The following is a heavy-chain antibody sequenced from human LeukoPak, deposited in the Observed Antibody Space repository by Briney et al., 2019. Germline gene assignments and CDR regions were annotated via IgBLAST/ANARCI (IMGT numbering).Heavy chain of an antibody. J-gene: IGHJ4*02. Sequence: GGSLRLSCAASGFTFSSYGMHWVRQAPGKGLEWVAVTSYDGSNKYYADSVKGRFTISRDNSKNTLYLQMNSLRAEDTAVYFCAKGGLMVYARSYFDYWGQGTLVTVSS. CDR2: TSYDGSNK. V-gene: IGHV3-30*18. D-gene: IGHD2-8*01. CDR3: AKGGLMVYARSYFDY. CDR1: GFTFSSYG.